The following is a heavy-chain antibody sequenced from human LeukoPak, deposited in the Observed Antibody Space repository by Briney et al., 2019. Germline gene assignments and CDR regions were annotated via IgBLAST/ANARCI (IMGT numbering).Heavy chain of an antibody. D-gene: IGHD6-19*01. CDR1: GLIFDNYA. CDR3: ARESETSGWYDY. V-gene: IGHV3-43*02. J-gene: IGHJ4*02. Sequence: GGSLRLSCAAPGLIFDNYAIHCVRQAPGKGLEWVSLISGDGGSTFYADSVRGRFTISRDNTRKSLSLQMSSLRSEDTALYYCARESETSGWYDYWGQGTLVTVSS. CDR2: ISGDGGST.